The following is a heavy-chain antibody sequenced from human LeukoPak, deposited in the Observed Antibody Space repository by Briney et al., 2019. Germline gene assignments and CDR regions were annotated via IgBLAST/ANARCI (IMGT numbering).Heavy chain of an antibody. CDR3: ARTENYYDSSGYYNWFDP. D-gene: IGHD3-22*01. J-gene: IGHJ5*02. V-gene: IGHV4-59*01. Sequence: SETLSLTCTVSGGSISSYYWSWIRQPPGKGLEWIGYIYYSGSTNYNPSLKSRVTISVDTSKNQFSLKLGSVTAADTAVYYCARTENYYDSSGYYNWFDPWGQGTLVTVSS. CDR2: IYYSGST. CDR1: GGSISSYY.